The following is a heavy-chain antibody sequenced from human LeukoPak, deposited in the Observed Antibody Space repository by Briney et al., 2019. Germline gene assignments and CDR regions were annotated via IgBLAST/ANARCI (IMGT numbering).Heavy chain of an antibody. V-gene: IGHV4-4*07. CDR3: ARDRDTVTTGWYFDL. CDR2: IYTSGST. Sequence: SETLSLTCTVSGGSMSSSNYYWGWIRQPAGKGLEWIGRIYTSGSTNYNPSLKSRVTMSVDTSKNQFSLKLSSVTAADTAVYYCARDRDTVTTGWYFDLWGRGTLVTVSS. J-gene: IGHJ2*01. CDR1: GGSMSSSNYY. D-gene: IGHD4-17*01.